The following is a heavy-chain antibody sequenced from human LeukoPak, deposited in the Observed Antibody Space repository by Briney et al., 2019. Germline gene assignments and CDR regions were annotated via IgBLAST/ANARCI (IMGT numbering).Heavy chain of an antibody. Sequence: GGSLRLSCAASGFTFSSYSMNWVRQAPGKGLEWVSYISSSSSTIYYADSVKGRFTISRDNAKNSLYLQMNSLRAEDTAVYYCAKEGGGYNNRGFDYWGQGTLVTVSS. CDR1: GFTFSSYS. D-gene: IGHD5-24*01. V-gene: IGHV3-48*01. CDR3: AKEGGGYNNRGFDY. J-gene: IGHJ4*02. CDR2: ISSSSSTI.